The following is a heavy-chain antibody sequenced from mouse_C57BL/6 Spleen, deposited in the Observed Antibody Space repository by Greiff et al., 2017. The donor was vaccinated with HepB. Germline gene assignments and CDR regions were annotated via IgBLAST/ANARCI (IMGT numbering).Heavy chain of an antibody. CDR3: AKGDHYYGSSPYWYFDV. CDR2: ISSGSSTI. J-gene: IGHJ1*03. V-gene: IGHV5-17*01. CDR1: GFTFSDYG. D-gene: IGHD1-1*01. Sequence: EVHLVESGGGLVKPGGSLKLSCAASGFTFSDYGMHWVRQAPEKGLEWVAYISSGSSTIYYADTVKGRFTISRDNAKNTLFLQMTSLRSEDTAMYYCAKGDHYYGSSPYWYFDVWGTGTTVTVSS.